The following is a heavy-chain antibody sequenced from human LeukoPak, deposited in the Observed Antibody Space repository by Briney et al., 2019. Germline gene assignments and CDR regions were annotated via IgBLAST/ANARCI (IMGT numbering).Heavy chain of an antibody. CDR3: ARAMVRGVLRDAFDI. CDR1: GYSFTSYW. CDR2: IYPGDSDT. J-gene: IGHJ3*02. Sequence: GESLKISCKGSGYSFTSYWIGWVRQIPGKGLEWMGIIYPGDSDTRYSPSFQGQVTISADKSISTAYLQWSSLKASDTAMYYCARAMVRGVLRDAFDIWGQGTMVTVSS. D-gene: IGHD3-10*01. V-gene: IGHV5-51*01.